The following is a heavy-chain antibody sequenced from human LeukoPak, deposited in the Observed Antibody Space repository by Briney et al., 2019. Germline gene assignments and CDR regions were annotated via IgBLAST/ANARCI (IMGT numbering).Heavy chain of an antibody. J-gene: IGHJ4*02. CDR3: ARDGLGSIHYFDY. CDR2: ISNDGSNK. D-gene: IGHD2-15*01. CDR1: GFSFSSHA. Sequence: GGSLRLSCAASGFSFSSHAMHWVRQAPGKGLEWVAVISNDGSNKYYADFVKGRFTISRDNSRNTLYLQMNSLRAEDTAVYYCARDGLGSIHYFDYWGQGALVTVSS. V-gene: IGHV3-30*04.